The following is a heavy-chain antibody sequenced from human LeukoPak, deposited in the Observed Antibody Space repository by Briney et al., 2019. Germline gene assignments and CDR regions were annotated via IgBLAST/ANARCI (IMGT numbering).Heavy chain of an antibody. V-gene: IGHV1-46*01. CDR1: GYTFSTYY. Sequence: GASVTVSFKASGYTFSTYYIHWVRQAPGQGLEWMGFINPSGGSTSYGQNFQGRVTMTRDTSTSAVYMELSSLTSEDTAMYYCARNVGSGFDYWGQGTLVTVSS. J-gene: IGHJ4*02. CDR3: ARNVGSGFDY. CDR2: INPSGGST. D-gene: IGHD1-26*01.